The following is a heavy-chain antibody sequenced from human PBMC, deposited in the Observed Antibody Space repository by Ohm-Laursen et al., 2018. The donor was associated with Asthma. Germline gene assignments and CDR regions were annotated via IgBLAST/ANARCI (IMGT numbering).Heavy chain of an antibody. CDR3: ARLWGPREGQFDY. CDR2: ISYDGSNK. V-gene: IGHV3-30-3*01. Sequence: SLRLSCAATGFTFSSYAMHWVRQAPGKGLEWVAVISYDGSNKYYADSVKGRFTISRDNSKNTLYLQMNSLRAEDTAVYYCARLWGPREGQFDYWGQGTLVTVSS. D-gene: IGHD1-26*01. J-gene: IGHJ4*02. CDR1: GFTFSSYA.